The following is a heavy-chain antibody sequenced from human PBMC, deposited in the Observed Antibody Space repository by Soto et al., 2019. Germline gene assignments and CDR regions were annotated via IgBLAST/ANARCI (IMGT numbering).Heavy chain of an antibody. Sequence: PESLSLTCAVSGASFTNYCCTWIRQPPGAGRGWIGEVNDSGSTSYSPALKSRVAISVDSSKNQFSLILTSVTAADRAVYFCARCQYHGSAGFYTNRYFYGVDVWGQGTTVTVSS. CDR3: ARCQYHGSAGFYTNRYFYGVDV. D-gene: IGHD3-22*01. CDR2: VNDSGST. V-gene: IGHV4-34*01. CDR1: GASFTNYC. J-gene: IGHJ6*02.